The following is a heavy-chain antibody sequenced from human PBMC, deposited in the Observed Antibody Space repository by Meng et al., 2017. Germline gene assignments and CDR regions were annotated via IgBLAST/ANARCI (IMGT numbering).Heavy chain of an antibody. Sequence: SVKVSCKASGGTFSSYAISWVRQARGQGIEWMGGIIPIFGTANYAQKFQGRVTITADKSTSTAYMELSSLRSEDTAVYYCARDDGYYYDSSGHGDYYYGMDVWGQGTTVTVSS. D-gene: IGHD3-22*01. CDR3: ARDDGYYYDSSGHGDYYYGMDV. V-gene: IGHV1-69*06. CDR1: GGTFSSYA. CDR2: IIPIFGTA. J-gene: IGHJ6*02.